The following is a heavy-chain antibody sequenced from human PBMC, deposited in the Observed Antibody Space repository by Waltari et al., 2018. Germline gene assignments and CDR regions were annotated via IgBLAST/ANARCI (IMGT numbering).Heavy chain of an antibody. CDR1: GFHFSNNS. CDR3: AKGGLAVAVAHFDY. J-gene: IGHJ4*02. V-gene: IGHV3-21*01. Sequence: EVQLVESGGGLVKPGGSLRLSCTGAGFHFSNNSMNWVRQAPGKGLEWVSSISSGSTYMYYADSVKGRFTISRDNAKNSVSLQMNSLRAEDTAVYYCAKGGLAVAVAHFDYWGQGTLATVSS. CDR2: ISSGSTYM. D-gene: IGHD6-19*01.